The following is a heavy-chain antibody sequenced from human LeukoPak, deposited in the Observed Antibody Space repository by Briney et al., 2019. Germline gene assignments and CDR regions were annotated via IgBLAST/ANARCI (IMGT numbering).Heavy chain of an antibody. D-gene: IGHD3-22*01. Sequence: GASVKVSCKASGFTFTSSAVQWVRQARGQRLEWIGWIVVGSGNTNYAQKFQERVTITRDMSTSTAYMELSSLRSEDTAVYYCAAVGTYYYDSSGRYYFDYWGQGTLVTVSS. J-gene: IGHJ4*02. CDR1: GFTFTSSA. V-gene: IGHV1-58*01. CDR2: IVVGSGNT. CDR3: AAVGTYYYDSSGRYYFDY.